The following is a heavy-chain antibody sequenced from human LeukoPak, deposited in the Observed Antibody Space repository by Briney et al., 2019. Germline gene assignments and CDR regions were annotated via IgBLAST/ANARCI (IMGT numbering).Heavy chain of an antibody. Sequence: GGSLRLSCAASGFTFSSYAMSWVRQAPGKGPEWVSAISGSGGSTYYADSVKGRFTISRDNSKNTLYLQMNSLRAEDTAVYYCAKDPPAYSSSPNWFDPWGQGTLVTVSS. CDR1: GFTFSSYA. D-gene: IGHD6-6*01. CDR2: ISGSGGST. J-gene: IGHJ5*02. V-gene: IGHV3-23*01. CDR3: AKDPPAYSSSPNWFDP.